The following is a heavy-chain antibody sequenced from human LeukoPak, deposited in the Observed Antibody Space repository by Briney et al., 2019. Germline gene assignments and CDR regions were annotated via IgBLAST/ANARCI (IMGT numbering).Heavy chain of an antibody. Sequence: PGRSLRLSYAASGFTFSSYGMHWVRQAPGKGLEWVAVIWYDGSNKYYADSVKGRFTISRDNSKNTLYLQMNSLRAEDTAVYYCARARGSGSPYFDYWGQETLVTVSS. V-gene: IGHV3-33*01. CDR2: IWYDGSNK. D-gene: IGHD3-10*01. J-gene: IGHJ4*02. CDR1: GFTFSSYG. CDR3: ARARGSGSPYFDY.